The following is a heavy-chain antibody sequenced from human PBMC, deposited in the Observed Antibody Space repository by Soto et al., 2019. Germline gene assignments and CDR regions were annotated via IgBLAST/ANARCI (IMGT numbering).Heavy chain of an antibody. Sequence: GSLRLSCAASGFTFSNYWMTWVRQAPGKGLEWVANIKQDGTEKSYVDSVKGRFTISRDNAKNSLYLQMNSLRVEDTAVYYCARRSVMLHYYGMDVWGQGTTVTVSS. J-gene: IGHJ6*02. CDR3: ARRSVMLHYYGMDV. CDR1: GFTFSNYW. D-gene: IGHD2-21*01. CDR2: IKQDGTEK. V-gene: IGHV3-7*01.